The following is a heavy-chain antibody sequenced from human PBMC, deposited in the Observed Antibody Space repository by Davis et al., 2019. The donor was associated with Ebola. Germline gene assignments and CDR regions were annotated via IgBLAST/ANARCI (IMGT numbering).Heavy chain of an antibody. V-gene: IGHV3-21*01. CDR1: GFTVSSNY. D-gene: IGHD1-26*01. CDR2: ISSSSSYI. CDR3: ARESGPSFFDY. J-gene: IGHJ4*02. Sequence: GESLKISCAASGFTVSSNYMSWVRQAPGKGLEWVSSISSSSSYIYYADSVKGRFTISRDNAKNSLYLQMNSLRAEDTAVYYCARESGPSFFDYWGQGTLVTVSS.